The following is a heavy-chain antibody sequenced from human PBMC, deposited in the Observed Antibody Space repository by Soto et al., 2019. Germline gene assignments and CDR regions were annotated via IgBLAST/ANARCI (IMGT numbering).Heavy chain of an antibody. Sequence: PGGSLRLSCAASGFTFSSYSMNWVRQAPGKGLEWVSSISSSSSYIYYADSVKGRFTISRDNAKNSLYLQMNSLRAEDTAVYYCARDPSDFWNKVYYYYYYMDVWGKGTTVTVSS. J-gene: IGHJ6*03. CDR1: GFTFSSYS. CDR2: ISSSSSYI. V-gene: IGHV3-21*01. D-gene: IGHD3-3*01. CDR3: ARDPSDFWNKVYYYYYYMDV.